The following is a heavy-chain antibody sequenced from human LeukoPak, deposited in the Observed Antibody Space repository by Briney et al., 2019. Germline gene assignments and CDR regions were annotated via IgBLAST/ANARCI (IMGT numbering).Heavy chain of an antibody. CDR3: ARVSSGYSSSWYYYYMDV. Sequence: SETLSLTCTVSGGSISSYYWSWIRQPPGKGLEWIGYIYYSGSTNYNPSLKSRVTISVDTSKNQFSLKLSSVTAADTAVYYCARVSSGYSSSWYYYYMDVWGKGTTVTISS. J-gene: IGHJ6*03. CDR1: GGSISSYY. CDR2: IYYSGST. D-gene: IGHD6-13*01. V-gene: IGHV4-59*01.